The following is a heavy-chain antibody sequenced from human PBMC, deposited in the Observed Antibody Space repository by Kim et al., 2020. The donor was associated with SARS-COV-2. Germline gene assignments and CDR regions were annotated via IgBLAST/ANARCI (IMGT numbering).Heavy chain of an antibody. V-gene: IGHV1-2*02. CDR2: FSPNSGGA. Sequence: ASVKVSCKASGYTFTGYYLHWVRQTPGQGLEWMGWFSPNSGGANFAQKFQGRVTMTRDTAISTAYMEVSRLTSDDTAVYYCVRDDGYNVFDYWGQGTLVT. CDR1: GYTFTGYY. J-gene: IGHJ4*01. D-gene: IGHD5-12*01. CDR3: VRDDGYNVFDY.